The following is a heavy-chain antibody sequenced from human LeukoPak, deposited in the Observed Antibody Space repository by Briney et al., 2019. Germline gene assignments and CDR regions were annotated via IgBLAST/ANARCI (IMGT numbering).Heavy chain of an antibody. J-gene: IGHJ6*02. D-gene: IGHD5/OR15-5a*01. V-gene: IGHV3-30*18. Sequence: GGSLRLSCAASGFTFSSYGMHWVRQAPGKGLEWVAVISYDGSNKYYADSVKGRFTISRDNSKDTLYLQMNSLRAEDTAVYYCAKDLRDYYGMDVWGQGTTVTVSS. CDR2: ISYDGSNK. CDR3: AKDLRDYYGMDV. CDR1: GFTFSSYG.